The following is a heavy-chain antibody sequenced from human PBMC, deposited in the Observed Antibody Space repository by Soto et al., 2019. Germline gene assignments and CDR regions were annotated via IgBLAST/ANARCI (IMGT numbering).Heavy chain of an antibody. D-gene: IGHD1-1*01. CDR2: IYYSGST. J-gene: IGHJ5*02. CDR3: ARHKYNWNDMRTGNNWFDP. Sequence: PSETLSLTCTVSGGSISSSSYYWGWIRQHPGKGQEWIGSIYYSGSTYYNPSLKSRVTISVDTSKNQFSLKLSSVTAADTALYYCARHKYNWNDMRTGNNWFDPWGQGTLVTVSS. CDR1: GGSISSSSYY. V-gene: IGHV4-39*01.